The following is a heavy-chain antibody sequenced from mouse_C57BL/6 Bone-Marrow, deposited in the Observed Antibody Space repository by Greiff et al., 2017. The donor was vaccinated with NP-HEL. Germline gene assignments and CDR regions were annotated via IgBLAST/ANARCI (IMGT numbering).Heavy chain of an antibody. CDR2: IDPEDGET. V-gene: IGHV14-2*01. D-gene: IGHD3-1*01. J-gene: IGHJ4*01. Sequence: EVQLQESGAELVKPGASVKLSCTASGFNIKDYYMHWVKQRTEQGLEWIGRIDPEDGETKYAPKFQGKATITADTSSNTAYRQLSSLPSEDTAAYYCAGPYCCGGGGGRDYYAMDYWGQGTSVTVSS. CDR3: AGPYCCGGGGGRDYYAMDY. CDR1: GFNIKDYY.